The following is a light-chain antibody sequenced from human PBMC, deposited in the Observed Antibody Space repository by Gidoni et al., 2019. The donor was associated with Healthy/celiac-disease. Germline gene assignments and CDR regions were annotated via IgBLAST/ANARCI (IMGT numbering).Light chain of an antibody. V-gene: IGLV2-23*02. CDR1: SSDVGSYNL. Sequence: QSALTQPASVSGSPRHSITISCTGNSSDVGSYNLVSWYQQLTGNAPKLMIYEVSKRPSGVSNRFSGSKSGNTASLTSSGLQAEDEADYYCCSYAGSSSNVVFGGGTKLTVL. CDR2: EVS. J-gene: IGLJ2*01. CDR3: CSYAGSSSNVV.